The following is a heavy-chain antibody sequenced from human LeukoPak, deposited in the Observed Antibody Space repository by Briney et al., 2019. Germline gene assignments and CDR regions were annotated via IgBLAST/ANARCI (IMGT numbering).Heavy chain of an antibody. CDR3: ARVGRLLVIYDY. Sequence: SETLSLTCAVYGWSFSGYYWSWIRQPPGKGLEWIGEINHSGSTNYNPSLKSRVTLSVDTSKNQFSLKLSSVSAADTAVYYCARVGRLLVIYDYWGQGTLVTVSS. CDR1: GWSFSGYY. CDR2: INHSGST. J-gene: IGHJ4*02. D-gene: IGHD2-21*02. V-gene: IGHV4-34*01.